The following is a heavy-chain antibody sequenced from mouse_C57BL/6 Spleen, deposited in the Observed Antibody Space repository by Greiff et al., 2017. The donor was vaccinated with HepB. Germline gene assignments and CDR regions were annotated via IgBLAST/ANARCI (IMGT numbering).Heavy chain of an antibody. J-gene: IGHJ1*03. CDR3: ARGQLGRYFDV. D-gene: IGHD4-1*02. V-gene: IGHV5-9*01. Sequence: EVKLMESGGGLVKPGGSLKLSCAASGFTFSSYTMSWVRQTPEKRLEWVATISGGGGNTYYPDSVKGRFTISRDNAKNTLYLQMSSLRSEDTALYYCARGQLGRYFDVWGTGTTVTVSS. CDR2: ISGGGGNT. CDR1: GFTFSSYT.